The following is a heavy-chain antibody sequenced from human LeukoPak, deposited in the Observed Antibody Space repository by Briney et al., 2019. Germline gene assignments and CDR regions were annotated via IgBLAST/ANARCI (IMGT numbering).Heavy chain of an antibody. V-gene: IGHV4-34*01. CDR2: INHSGST. Sequence: SETLSLTCAVYGGSFSGYYWSWIRQPPGKGLEWIGEINHSGSTNYNPSLKSRVTISVDTSKNQFSLKLSSVTAADTAVYYCARAPRKRLVGDYWGQGTLVTVSS. CDR3: ARAPRKRLVGDY. CDR1: GGSFSGYY. J-gene: IGHJ4*02. D-gene: IGHD5-12*01.